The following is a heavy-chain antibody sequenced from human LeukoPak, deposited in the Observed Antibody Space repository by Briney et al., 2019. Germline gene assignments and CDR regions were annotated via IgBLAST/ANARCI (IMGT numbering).Heavy chain of an antibody. D-gene: IGHD1-26*01. CDR1: GFTFSSYG. CDR3: ARLGRELIYEFDY. J-gene: IGHJ4*02. CDR2: IWYDGSNK. Sequence: GGSLRLSCAASGFTFSSYGMHWVRQAPGKGLEWVAVIWYDGSNKYYADSVKGRFTISRDNSKNTLYLQMNSLRAEDTAVYYCARLGRELIYEFDYWGQGTLVTVSS. V-gene: IGHV3-33*01.